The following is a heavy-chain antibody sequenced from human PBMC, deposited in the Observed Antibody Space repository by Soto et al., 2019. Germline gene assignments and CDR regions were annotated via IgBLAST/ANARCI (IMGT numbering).Heavy chain of an antibody. CDR3: ARHPERIAQIGWFDP. CDR1: GFPFSAYA. J-gene: IGHJ5*02. CDR2: IGGSGTTI. D-gene: IGHD6-13*01. V-gene: IGHV3-48*01. Sequence: PGGSLRLSCVASGFPFSAYAMNWVRQTPGKGLEWVCGIGGSGTTIYYADSVKGRFTISRDNAKNSLYLQMNSLRAEDTAVYYCARHPERIAQIGWFDPWGQGTLVTVSS.